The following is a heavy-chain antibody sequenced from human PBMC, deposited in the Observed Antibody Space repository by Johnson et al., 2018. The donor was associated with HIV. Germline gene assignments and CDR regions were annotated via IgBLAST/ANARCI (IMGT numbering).Heavy chain of an antibody. CDR2: ISYDGSNK. D-gene: IGHD5-18*01. J-gene: IGHJ3*02. CDR1: AFTFSRHA. Sequence: QVQLVESGGGVVQPERSLRLSCSASAFTFSRHAMHWVRQAPGKGPEWVACISYDGSNKYYADSVKGRFTISRDNSKNTLYLQMNSLRPEDTAVYYCARLPGGYSRDAFDIWGQGTMVTVSS. CDR3: ARLPGGYSRDAFDI. V-gene: IGHV3-30*04.